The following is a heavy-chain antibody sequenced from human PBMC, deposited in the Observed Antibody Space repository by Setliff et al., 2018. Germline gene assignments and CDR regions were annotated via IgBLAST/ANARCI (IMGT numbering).Heavy chain of an antibody. CDR3: ARDRYTGYSSSNYYYYGMDV. J-gene: IGHJ6*02. Sequence: SVKVSCKASGGTFSSHAISWVRQAPGQGLEWMGGIIPILGIANYAQKFQGRVTITADESTSTAYMELSSLRSEDTAVYYCARDRYTGYSSSNYYYYGMDVWGQGTTVTVSS. D-gene: IGHD6-13*01. V-gene: IGHV1-69*10. CDR1: GGTFSSHA. CDR2: IIPILGIA.